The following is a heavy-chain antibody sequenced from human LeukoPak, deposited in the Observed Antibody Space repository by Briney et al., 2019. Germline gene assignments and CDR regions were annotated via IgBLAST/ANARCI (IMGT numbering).Heavy chain of an antibody. CDR1: GGSISGSSYY. D-gene: IGHD3-10*01. Sequence: SETLSLTCTVSGGSISGSSYYWSWIRQPPGNGLEWIGEINHSGSTNYNPSLKSRVTVSVDRPKNQISLKLTSVTAADTAVYYGAKVRVITMVRGVRPLGAFDVWGQGTMVTVSS. J-gene: IGHJ3*01. CDR3: AKVRVITMVRGVRPLGAFDV. V-gene: IGHV4-39*07. CDR2: INHSGST.